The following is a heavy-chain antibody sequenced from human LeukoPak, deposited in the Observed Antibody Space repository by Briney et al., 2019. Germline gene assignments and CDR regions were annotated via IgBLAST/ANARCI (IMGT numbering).Heavy chain of an antibody. Sequence: RPSETLSLTCAVYGGSFSGYYWSWIRQPPGKGLEWIGEINHSGSTNYNPSLKSRVTISVDRSKNQFYLRLSSVAAADTARYYCASKALGYFDLWGRGTLVTVSS. J-gene: IGHJ2*01. D-gene: IGHD1-26*01. CDR1: GGSFSGYY. CDR2: INHSGST. V-gene: IGHV4-34*01. CDR3: ASKALGYFDL.